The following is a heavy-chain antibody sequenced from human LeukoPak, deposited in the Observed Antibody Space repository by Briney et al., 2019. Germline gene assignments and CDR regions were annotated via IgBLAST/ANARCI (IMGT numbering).Heavy chain of an antibody. J-gene: IGHJ4*02. CDR2: ITHGGST. V-gene: IGHV4-34*01. D-gene: IGHD6-13*01. CDR1: GGSFSGYY. Sequence: PSETLSLTCAVYGGSFSGYYLSWIRQPPGKGLEWIGEITHGGSTNYNPSLKSRVTISVDTSKNQFSLELNSVTAADTAVYYCARGGWHSSSWYFDYWGQGTLVTVSS. CDR3: ARGGWHSSSWYFDY.